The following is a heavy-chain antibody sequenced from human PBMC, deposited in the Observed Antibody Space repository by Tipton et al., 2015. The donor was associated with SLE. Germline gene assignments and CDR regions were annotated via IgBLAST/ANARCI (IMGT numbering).Heavy chain of an antibody. V-gene: IGHV4-39*07. Sequence: TLSLTCTVSGGSISSSSYYWGWIRQPPGKGLEWIGSIYYSGRTYYNPSLKSRVTISVDTSKNQFSLKLSSVTAADTAVYYCARQLGMGYYYYMDVWGKGTTVTVSS. CDR3: ARQLGMGYYYYMDV. CDR1: GGSISSSSYY. J-gene: IGHJ6*03. CDR2: IYYSGRT. D-gene: IGHD7-27*01.